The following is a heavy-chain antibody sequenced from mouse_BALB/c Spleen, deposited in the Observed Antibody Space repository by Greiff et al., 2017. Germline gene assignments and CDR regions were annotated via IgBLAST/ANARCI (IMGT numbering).Heavy chain of an antibody. Sequence: EVQLVESGGDLVKPGGSLKLSCAASGFTFSSYGMSWVRQTPDKRLEWVATISSGDSYTYYPDSVKGRFTISRDNAKNTLYLQMSSLKSEDTAMYYCARQKGYGNFFMDYWGQGTSVTVSS. CDR2: ISSGDSYT. CDR1: GFTFSSYG. J-gene: IGHJ4*01. CDR3: ARQKGYGNFFMDY. D-gene: IGHD2-10*02. V-gene: IGHV5-6*01.